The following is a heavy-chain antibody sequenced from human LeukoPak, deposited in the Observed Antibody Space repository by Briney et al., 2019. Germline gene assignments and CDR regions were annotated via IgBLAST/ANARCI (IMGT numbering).Heavy chain of an antibody. Sequence: GGSLRLSCAASGFTFSDYYMSWIRQAPGKALEWVSYVSSGSSTIYYADSVKGRFTISRDNAKNSLYLQMNSLRAEDTAVYYCARGSPREGYYEQSGDLDYWGQGTLVTVSS. D-gene: IGHD3-22*01. CDR2: VSSGSSTI. V-gene: IGHV3-11*04. J-gene: IGHJ4*02. CDR3: ARGSPREGYYEQSGDLDY. CDR1: GFTFSDYY.